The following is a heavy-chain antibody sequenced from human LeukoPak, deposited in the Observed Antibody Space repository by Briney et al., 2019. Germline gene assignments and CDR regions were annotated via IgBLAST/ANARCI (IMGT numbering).Heavy chain of an antibody. CDR2: ISYDGSNK. Sequence: QPGGSLRLSCAASGFTLSSYAMHWVRQAPGKGLEWVAVISYDGSNKYYADSVKGRFTISRDNSKNTLYLQMNSLRAEDTAVYYCARGTPGYWGQGTLVTVSS. CDR3: ARGTPGY. CDR1: GFTLSSYA. D-gene: IGHD1-1*01. V-gene: IGHV3-30*04. J-gene: IGHJ4*02.